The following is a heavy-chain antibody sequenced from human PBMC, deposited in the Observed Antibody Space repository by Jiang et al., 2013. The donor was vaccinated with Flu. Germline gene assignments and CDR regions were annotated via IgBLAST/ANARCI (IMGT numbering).Heavy chain of an antibody. CDR1: GYTFTSYG. Sequence: SGAEVKKPGASVKVSCKASGYTFTSYGISWVRQAPGQGLEWMGWISAYNGNTNYAQKLQGRVTMTTDTSTSTAYMELRSLRSDDTAVYYCARDRRGGCSSTSCYAGMGSDLDYWGQGTLVTVSS. CDR3: ARDRRGGCSSTSCYAGMGSDLDY. J-gene: IGHJ4*02. CDR2: ISAYNGNT. D-gene: IGHD2-2*01. V-gene: IGHV1-18*01.